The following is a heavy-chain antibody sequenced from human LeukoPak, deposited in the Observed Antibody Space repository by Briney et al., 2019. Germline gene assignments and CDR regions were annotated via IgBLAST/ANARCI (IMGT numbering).Heavy chain of an antibody. CDR1: GFTFSSYA. V-gene: IGHV3-30*04. J-gene: IGHJ4*02. CDR2: ISYDGSNK. D-gene: IGHD3-9*01. CDR3: ARVEDYDILTGFDY. Sequence: GGSLRLSCAASGFTFSSYAMHWVRQAPGKGLEWVAVISYDGSNKKYADSVKGRFTISRDNAKNSLYLQMNSLRAEDTAVYYCARVEDYDILTGFDYWGQGTLVTVSS.